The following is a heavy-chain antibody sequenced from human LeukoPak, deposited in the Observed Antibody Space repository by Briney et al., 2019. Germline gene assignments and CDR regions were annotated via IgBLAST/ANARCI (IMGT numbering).Heavy chain of an antibody. V-gene: IGHV4-59*12. D-gene: IGHD2-21*01. CDR2: IYYGVST. Sequence: SESLSLTCTVSGGSISSYYWSWIRQPPGKGLEWIGYIYYGVSTNYNPSLKSRVTISVDTYKKQFSLKLSSVTAADTAVYYCARDTLIGKDYYYYGMDVWGQGTTVTVSS. CDR3: ARDTLIGKDYYYYGMDV. J-gene: IGHJ6*02. CDR1: GGSISSYY.